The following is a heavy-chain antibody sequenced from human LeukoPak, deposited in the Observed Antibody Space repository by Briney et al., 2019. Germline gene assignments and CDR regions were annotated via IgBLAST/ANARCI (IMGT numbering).Heavy chain of an antibody. J-gene: IGHJ6*02. CDR3: VRILGRYQEGMDV. CDR1: GASFSSYY. CDR2: IHYRGTT. Sequence: SETLSLTCTVSGASFSSYYWNWIRQSPGKGLEWLGNIHYRGTTNYNPSLKNRVTLSLDTSKSQFVLKVTSVTAADTAVYYCVRILGRYQEGMDVWGPGITVTVSS. V-gene: IGHV4-59*13. D-gene: IGHD1-26*01.